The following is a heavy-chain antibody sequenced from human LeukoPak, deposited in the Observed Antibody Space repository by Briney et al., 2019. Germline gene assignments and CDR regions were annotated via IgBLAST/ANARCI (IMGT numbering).Heavy chain of an antibody. CDR1: GYSISSGYY. CDR3: AGQIETALYDY. CDR2: IYHSGST. J-gene: IGHJ4*02. Sequence: SETLSLTCTVSGYSISSGYYWAWIRQPPGKGLEWIGSIYHSGSTYYNPSLKSRVTISVDTSKNQFSLKLSSVTAADTAVYYCAGQIETALYDYWGQGTLVTVSS. D-gene: IGHD1-1*01. V-gene: IGHV4-38-2*02.